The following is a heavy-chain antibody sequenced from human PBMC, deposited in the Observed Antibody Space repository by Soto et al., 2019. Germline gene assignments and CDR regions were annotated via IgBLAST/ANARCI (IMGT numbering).Heavy chain of an antibody. J-gene: IGHJ6*02. V-gene: IGHV3-48*03. CDR3: ARGRGDTYYDFWSGYQKYYGMDV. CDR2: ISSSGSTI. D-gene: IGHD3-3*01. Sequence: HPGGSLRLSCAASGFTFSSYEMNWVRQAPGKGLEWVSYISSSGSTIYYADSVKGRFTISRDNAKNSLYLQMNSLRAEDTAVYYCARGRGDTYYDFWSGYQKYYGMDVWGQGT. CDR1: GFTFSSYE.